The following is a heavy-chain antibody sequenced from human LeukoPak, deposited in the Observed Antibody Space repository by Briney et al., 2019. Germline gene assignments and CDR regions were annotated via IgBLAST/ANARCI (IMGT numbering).Heavy chain of an antibody. Sequence: GGSLRLSCAASGFTFSSYWMSWVRQAPGMGLEWVANIKQDGSEKYYVDSVKGRFTISRDNAKNSLYLQMNSLRAEDTAVYYCAREKITMVRGVRDAFDIWGQGTMVTVSS. D-gene: IGHD3-10*01. CDR3: AREKITMVRGVRDAFDI. V-gene: IGHV3-7*01. CDR2: IKQDGSEK. J-gene: IGHJ3*02. CDR1: GFTFSSYW.